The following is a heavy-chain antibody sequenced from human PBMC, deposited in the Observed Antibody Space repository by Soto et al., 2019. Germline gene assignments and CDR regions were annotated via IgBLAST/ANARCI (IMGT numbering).Heavy chain of an antibody. J-gene: IGHJ4*02. CDR1: GGSISSGVYY. V-gene: IGHV4-30-4*01. Sequence: PSVTLSLTCTVSGGSISSGVYYWSWIRQPPGKGLDWIGYIYYSGSTYYNPSLKSRVTISVDTSKNQFSLKLSSVTAADTAVYYCARVSLRGYFDYWGQGALVTVSS. D-gene: IGHD3-3*01. CDR3: ARVSLRGYFDY. CDR2: IYYSGST.